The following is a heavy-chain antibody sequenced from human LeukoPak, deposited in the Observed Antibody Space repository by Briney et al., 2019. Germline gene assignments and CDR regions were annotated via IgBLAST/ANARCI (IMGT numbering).Heavy chain of an antibody. CDR2: IIPIFGTA. Sequence: SVKVSCKASGGTFSSYAISWVRQAPGQELEWMGGIIPIFGTANYAQKFQGRVTITADESTSTAYMELSSLRSEDTAVYYCASGVVPAAMFLDAIDIWGQGTMVTVSS. CDR1: GGTFSSYA. V-gene: IGHV1-69*01. CDR3: ASGVVPAAMFLDAIDI. D-gene: IGHD2-2*01. J-gene: IGHJ3*02.